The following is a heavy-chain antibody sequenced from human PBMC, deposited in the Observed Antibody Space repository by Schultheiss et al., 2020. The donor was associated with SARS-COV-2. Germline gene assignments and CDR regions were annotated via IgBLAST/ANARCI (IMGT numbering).Heavy chain of an antibody. CDR3: ARRGGACSSTSCYGKYYYYGMDV. Sequence: GGSLRLSCKGSGYSFTSYWISWVRQMPGKGLEWMGRIDPSDSYTNYSPSFQGHVTISADKSISTAYLQWSSLKASDTAMYYCARRGGACSSTSCYGKYYYYGMDVWGQGTTVTVSS. CDR1: GYSFTSYW. CDR2: IDPSDSYT. D-gene: IGHD2-2*01. V-gene: IGHV5-10-1*01. J-gene: IGHJ6*02.